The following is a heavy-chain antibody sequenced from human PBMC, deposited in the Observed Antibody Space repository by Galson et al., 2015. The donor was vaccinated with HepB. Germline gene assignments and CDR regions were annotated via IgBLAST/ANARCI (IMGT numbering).Heavy chain of an antibody. CDR2: IKQGGSEK. Sequence: SLRLSCAASGFTFGNHWMSWVRQGPGKGLEWVANIKQGGSEKYYADSVKGRFTISRDDAKNSLFLQMSGLTVEDTAVYYCGRDMDVWGQGTTVTVSS. CDR3: GRDMDV. CDR1: GFTFGNHW. J-gene: IGHJ6*02. V-gene: IGHV3-7*01.